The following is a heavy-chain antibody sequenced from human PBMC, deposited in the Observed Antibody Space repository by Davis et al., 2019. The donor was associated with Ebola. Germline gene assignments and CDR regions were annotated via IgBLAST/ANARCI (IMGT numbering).Heavy chain of an antibody. CDR3: ARERSGNDAFDI. V-gene: IGHV4-59*01. D-gene: IGHD3-10*01. J-gene: IGHJ3*02. CDR1: GGSISSYY. CDR2: NYYSGST. Sequence: PSETLSLTCTVSGGSISSYYWSWIRQPPGKGLEWIGYNYYSGSTNYNPSLKSRVTISVDTSKNQFSLKLSSVTAADTAVYYCARERSGNDAFDIWGQGTMVTVSS.